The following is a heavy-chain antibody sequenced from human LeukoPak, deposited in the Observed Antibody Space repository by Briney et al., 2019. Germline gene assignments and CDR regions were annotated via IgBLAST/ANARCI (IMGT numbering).Heavy chain of an antibody. CDR1: GFTVSSND. V-gene: IGHV3-66*01. Sequence: GGSLRLSCAASGFTVSSNDMSWVRQAPGKGLEWVSVIYSGGSPYYADSVKGRFTISRDNAKNSLYLQMNSLRAEDTAVYYCARGADTGYSSDSWGQGTLVTVSS. CDR3: ARGADTGYSSDS. CDR2: IYSGGSP. D-gene: IGHD3-9*01. J-gene: IGHJ4*02.